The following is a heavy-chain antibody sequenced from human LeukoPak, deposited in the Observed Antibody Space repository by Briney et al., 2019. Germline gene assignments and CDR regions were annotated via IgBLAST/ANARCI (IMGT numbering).Heavy chain of an antibody. V-gene: IGHV3-53*01. CDR2: IYSGGTT. Sequence: GGSLRLSCAASGFTVSSNYMSWVRQAPGKGLEYISVIYSGGTTYYADSVRGRFTISRDNPKNTLYLQMNSLRAEDTAVYYCAREPSYSSSLDYWGQGTLVTVSS. CDR1: GFTVSSNY. CDR3: AREPSYSSSLDY. D-gene: IGHD6-6*01. J-gene: IGHJ4*02.